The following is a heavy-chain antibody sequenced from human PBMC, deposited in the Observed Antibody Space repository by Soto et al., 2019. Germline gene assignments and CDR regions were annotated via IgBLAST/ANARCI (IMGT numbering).Heavy chain of an antibody. CDR3: ARTKSTNSRPFYGMDV. D-gene: IGHD1-26*01. Sequence: QVTLRESGPVLVKPTETLTLTCTVSGFSLNDFRMGVSWIRQPPGKALEWLAHIFSNDEKSYSTSLQRRLTISRDTSKSQVVLTMTNMGPVDTAKYYCARTKSTNSRPFYGMDVWGQGATVTVSS. V-gene: IGHV2-26*01. J-gene: IGHJ6*02. CDR1: GFSLNDFRMG. CDR2: IFSNDEK.